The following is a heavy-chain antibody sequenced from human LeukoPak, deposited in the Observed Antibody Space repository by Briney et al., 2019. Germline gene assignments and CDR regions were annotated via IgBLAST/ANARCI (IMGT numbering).Heavy chain of an antibody. CDR3: TKDPVHGIAVAGSGFFEY. CDR2: IYSGGST. CDR1: GFSVSTNY. J-gene: IGHJ4*02. V-gene: IGHV3-53*01. Sequence: GGSLRLSCAASGFSVSTNYMSWVRQAPGKGLEWVSVIYSGGSTYYAESVKGRFTISRDNSKSTLYLQMNSLRAEDTAVYYCTKDPVHGIAVAGSGFFEYWGQGALVTVSS. D-gene: IGHD6-19*01.